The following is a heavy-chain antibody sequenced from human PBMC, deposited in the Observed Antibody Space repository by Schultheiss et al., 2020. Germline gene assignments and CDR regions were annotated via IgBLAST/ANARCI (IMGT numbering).Heavy chain of an antibody. CDR3: ARAIIREIHGDVRFDP. J-gene: IGHJ5*02. D-gene: IGHD4-17*01. V-gene: IGHV4-61*08. CDR1: GGSISSGGYY. Sequence: SETLSLTCTVSGGSISSGGYYWSWIRQHPGKGLEWIGYIYHSGSTYYNPSLKSRVTISVDRSKNQFSLKLSSVTAADTAVYYCARAIIREIHGDVRFDPWGQGTLVTVSS. CDR2: IYHSGST.